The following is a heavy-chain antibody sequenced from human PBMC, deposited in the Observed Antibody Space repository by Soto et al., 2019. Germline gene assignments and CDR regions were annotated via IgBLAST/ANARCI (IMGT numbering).Heavy chain of an antibody. D-gene: IGHD3-3*01. CDR3: ARADFWSGYYETGY. CDR1: GGSISSGDYY. CDR2: IYYSGST. Sequence: NPSETLSLTCTVSGGSISSGDYYWSWIRQPPGKGLEWIGYIYYSGSTYYNPSLKSRVTISVDTSKDQFSLKLSSVTAADTAVYYCARADFWSGYYETGYWGQGTLVTVSS. V-gene: IGHV4-30-4*01. J-gene: IGHJ4*02.